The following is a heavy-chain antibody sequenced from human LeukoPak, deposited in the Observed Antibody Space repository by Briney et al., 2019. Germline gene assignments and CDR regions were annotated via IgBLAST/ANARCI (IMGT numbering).Heavy chain of an antibody. D-gene: IGHD6-13*01. V-gene: IGHV3-11*01. CDR2: ISSSGSTI. CDR1: GITFSDHY. CDR3: AREVRYTSSWYVYYYFDY. J-gene: IGHJ4*02. Sequence: GGSLRLSCAASGITFSDHYMSWIRQAPGKGLEWVAHISSSGSTIDYADSVRGRFAISRDNAKNSLHLQMITLSVEDTAVYYCAREVRYTSSWYVYYYFDYWGQGTLVTVSS.